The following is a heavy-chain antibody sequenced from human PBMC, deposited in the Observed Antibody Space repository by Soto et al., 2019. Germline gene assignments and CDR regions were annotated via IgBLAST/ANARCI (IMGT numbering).Heavy chain of an antibody. CDR1: GFTFSSYG. V-gene: IGHV3-33*01. CDR2: IWYDGSNK. Sequence: GGSLRLSCAASGFTFSSYGMHWVRQAPGKGLEWVAVIWYDGSNKYYADSVKGRFTISRDNSKNTLYLQMNSLRAEDTAVYYCARDDTGSYYEAAYNWFDPWGQGTLVTVSS. J-gene: IGHJ5*02. D-gene: IGHD1-26*01. CDR3: ARDDTGSYYEAAYNWFDP.